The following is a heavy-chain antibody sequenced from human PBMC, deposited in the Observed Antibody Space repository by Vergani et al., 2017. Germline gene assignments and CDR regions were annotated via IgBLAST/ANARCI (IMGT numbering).Heavy chain of an antibody. D-gene: IGHD3-10*01. J-gene: IGHJ4*02. CDR3: ATGGSGSQLKGDY. CDR1: GFTFSSYA. V-gene: IGHV3-23*01. CDR2: ISGSDGST. Sequence: EVQLLESGGGLVQPGGSLRLSCAASGFTFSSYAMSWVRQAPGKGLEWVSAISGSDGSTYYADSVKGRFTISRDNSKNTLYLQMNSLRAEDTAVYYCATGGSGSQLKGDYWGQGTLVTVSS.